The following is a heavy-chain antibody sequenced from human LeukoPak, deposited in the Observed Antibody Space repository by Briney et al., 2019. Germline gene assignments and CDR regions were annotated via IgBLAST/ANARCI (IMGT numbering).Heavy chain of an antibody. CDR1: GFTFSSYA. CDR2: ISGSGGST. D-gene: IGHD2-21*02. J-gene: IGHJ4*02. Sequence: GGSLRLSCATSGFTFSSYAMSWVRQAPGKGLEWVSVISGSGGSTYYADSVKGRFTISRDSAKNSLYLQMNSLRAEDTAVYYCARFRTWGDKAFDYWGQGTLVTASS. CDR3: ARFRTWGDKAFDY. V-gene: IGHV3-23*01.